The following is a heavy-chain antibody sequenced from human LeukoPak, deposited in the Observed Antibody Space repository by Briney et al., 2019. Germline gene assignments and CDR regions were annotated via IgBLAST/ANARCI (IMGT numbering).Heavy chain of an antibody. Sequence: ASVTVSCKASGYTFTGYYMHWVRQAPGQGLEWMGRINPNSGGTNYAQKCQGRVTMTRDTATSTAYMELSRLRSADTAVYYCASPSNWGPAYYYYYYMDVWGKGTTVTVSS. J-gene: IGHJ6*03. CDR3: ASPSNWGPAYYYYYYMDV. CDR1: GYTFTGYY. CDR2: INPNSGGT. D-gene: IGHD7-27*01. V-gene: IGHV1-2*06.